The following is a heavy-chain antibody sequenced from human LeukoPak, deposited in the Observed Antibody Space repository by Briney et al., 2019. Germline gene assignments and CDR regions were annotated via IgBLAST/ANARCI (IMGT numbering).Heavy chain of an antibody. CDR2: INPNSGGT. J-gene: IGHJ4*02. Sequence: ASVTVSCKASGYTFTGYYMHWVRQAPGQGLEWMGWINPNSGGTNYAQKFQGRVTMTRDTSISTAYMELSRLRSDDTAVYYCARAYDSSGYCPDYRGQGTLVTVSS. CDR3: ARAYDSSGYCPDY. V-gene: IGHV1-2*02. CDR1: GYTFTGYY. D-gene: IGHD3-22*01.